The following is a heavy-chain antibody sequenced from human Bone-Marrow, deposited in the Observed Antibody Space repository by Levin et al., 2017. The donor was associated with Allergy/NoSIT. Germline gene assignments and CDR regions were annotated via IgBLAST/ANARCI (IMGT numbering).Heavy chain of an antibody. V-gene: IGHV1-2*02. Sequence: PVASVKVSCKTSGYTFTGYALHWVRQAPGQGLEWMGYISPNSGGTNYDQRFQGRVTMTRDTSIDTAYMELSRLTSDDTAVYYCAGVAEEGPWGQGTLVTVSS. CDR1: GYTFTGYA. CDR2: ISPNSGGT. CDR3: AGVAEEGP. J-gene: IGHJ5*02.